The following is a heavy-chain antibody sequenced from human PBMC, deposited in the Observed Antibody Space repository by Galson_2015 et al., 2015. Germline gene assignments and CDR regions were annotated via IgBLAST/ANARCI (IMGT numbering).Heavy chain of an antibody. D-gene: IGHD3-16*01. V-gene: IGHV3-53*01. CDR2: IYIGGNR. CDR1: GFNVRSNY. CDR3: ARDFGGAFDI. J-gene: IGHJ3*02. Sequence: SLRLSCAASGFNVRSNYMSWVRQAPGKGLEWVSVIYIGGNRFYADSVKGRFTVSRDNSKNTLYLQMNSLRVEDTALYYCARDFGGAFDIWGQGTMVAVSS.